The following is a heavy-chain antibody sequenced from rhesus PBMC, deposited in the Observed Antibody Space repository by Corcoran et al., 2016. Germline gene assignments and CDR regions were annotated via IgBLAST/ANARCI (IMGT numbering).Heavy chain of an antibody. CDR1: GYSISSGYG. V-gene: IGHV4-122*02. CDR3: AREWGGDY. Sequence: QLQLQESGPGLVKPSETLSLTCAVSGYSISSGYGWSWIRQPPGKGLEWIGYISYSGGTTYTPSLKVRVTISRDTSKHQFSLKLSSVTAADTAVYYCAREWGGDYWGQGVLVTVSS. D-gene: IGHD7-45*01. CDR2: ISYSGGT. J-gene: IGHJ4*01.